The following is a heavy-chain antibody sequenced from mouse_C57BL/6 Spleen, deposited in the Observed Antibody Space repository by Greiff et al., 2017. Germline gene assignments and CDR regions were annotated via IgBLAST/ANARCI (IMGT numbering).Heavy chain of an antibody. CDR1: GFSLTSYG. J-gene: IGHJ3*01. CDR2: IWGVGST. Sequence: VKLMESGPGLVAPSQSLSISCTVSGFSLTSYGVDWVRQSPGKGLEWLGVIWGVGSTNYNSARKSRLSISKDNSKSQVFLKMNSLQTDDTAMYYCASYYYGSSSWFAYWGQGTLVTVSA. CDR3: ASYYYGSSSWFAY. D-gene: IGHD1-1*01. V-gene: IGHV2-6*01.